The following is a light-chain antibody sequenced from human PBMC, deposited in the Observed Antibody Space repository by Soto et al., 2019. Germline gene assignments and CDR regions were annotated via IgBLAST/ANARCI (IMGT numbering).Light chain of an antibody. CDR1: QTISRW. Sequence: DIQMTQSPSTLSASVGDDVTITCRASQTISRWLAWYQQKPGRAPKLLSYDASTLESGVPSRFSGSGSETEFTLTISRLQPDDFATYFCHSRAFGQGTRLEIK. CDR2: DAS. CDR3: HSRA. V-gene: IGKV1-5*01. J-gene: IGKJ5*01.